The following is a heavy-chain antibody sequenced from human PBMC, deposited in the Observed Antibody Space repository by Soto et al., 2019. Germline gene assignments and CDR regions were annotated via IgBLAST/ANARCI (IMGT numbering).Heavy chain of an antibody. CDR3: ARAHGSGWGAFDI. D-gene: IGHD3-10*01. J-gene: IGHJ3*02. CDR1: GGSISSYY. Sequence: SETLSLTCTFSGGSISSYYWSWIRQPPGKGLEWIGYIYHSGSTYYNPSLKSRVIISVDRSKNQFSLKLSSVTAADTAVYYCARAHGSGWGAFDIWGQGTMVTV. CDR2: IYHSGST. V-gene: IGHV4-59*12.